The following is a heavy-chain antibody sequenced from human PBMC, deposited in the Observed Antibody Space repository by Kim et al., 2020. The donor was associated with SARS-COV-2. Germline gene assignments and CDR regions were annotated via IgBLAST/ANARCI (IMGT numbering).Heavy chain of an antibody. CDR3: ARTLRGTYYYYGMDV. D-gene: IGHD3-16*01. Sequence: DSVKGRFTISRDNAKNSLYLQMNSLRAEDTAVYYCARTLRGTYYYYGMDVWGQGTTVTVSS. J-gene: IGHJ6*02. V-gene: IGHV3-21*01.